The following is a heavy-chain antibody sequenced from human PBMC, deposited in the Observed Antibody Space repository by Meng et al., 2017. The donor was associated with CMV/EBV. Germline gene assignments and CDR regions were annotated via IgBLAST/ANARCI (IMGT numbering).Heavy chain of an antibody. CDR3: ARAREGTIAAAGTGRNNYYYYYGMDV. D-gene: IGHD6-13*01. J-gene: IGHJ6*02. CDR2: IDWDDDK. Sequence: SGPTLVKPTQTLTLTCTFSGFSPSTSGMCVSWVRQPPGKALEWLALIDWDDDKYYSTSLKTRLTISKDTSKNQVVLTMTNMDPVDTATYYCARAREGTIAAAGTGRNNYYYYYGMDVWGQGTTVTVSS. V-gene: IGHV2-70*20. CDR1: GFSPSTSGMC.